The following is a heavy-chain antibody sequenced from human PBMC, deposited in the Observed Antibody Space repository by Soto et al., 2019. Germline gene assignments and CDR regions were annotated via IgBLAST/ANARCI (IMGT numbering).Heavy chain of an antibody. J-gene: IGHJ2*01. CDR1: GFTFSSYG. CDR3: AKGLAYCGGDCYSHFDL. Sequence: GGSLRLSCAASGFTFSSYGMHWVRQAPGKGLEWVAVISYDGSNKYYADTVKGRFTISRDNSKNTLYLQMNSLRAEDTAVYYCAKGLAYCGGDCYSHFDLWGRGTLVTVSS. D-gene: IGHD2-21*02. CDR2: ISYDGSNK. V-gene: IGHV3-30*18.